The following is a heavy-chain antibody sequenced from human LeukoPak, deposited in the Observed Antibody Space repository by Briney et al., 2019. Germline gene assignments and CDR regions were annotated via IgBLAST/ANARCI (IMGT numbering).Heavy chain of an antibody. J-gene: IGHJ4*02. Sequence: PGGSLRPSCAASGFTFSSYAMSWVRQAPGKGLEWVSAISGSGGSTYYADSVKGRFTISRDNSKNTLYLQMNSLRAEDTAVYYCAKDPYYGSGSYYDYWGQGTLVTVSS. CDR1: GFTFSSYA. CDR2: ISGSGGST. CDR3: AKDPYYGSGSYYDY. D-gene: IGHD3-10*01. V-gene: IGHV3-23*01.